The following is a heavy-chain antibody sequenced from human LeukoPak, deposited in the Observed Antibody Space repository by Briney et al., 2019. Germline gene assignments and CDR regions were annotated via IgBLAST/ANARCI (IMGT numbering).Heavy chain of an antibody. V-gene: IGHV4-4*02. J-gene: IGHJ4*02. CDR3: AGSSWWYYFDY. CDR2: IHHSGRS. CDR1: SGSITSNYY. D-gene: IGHD6-13*01. Sequence: SETLSLTCTVSSGSITSNYYWTWVRQPPGKEMEWIGEIHHSGRSNYNPSLKSRVTISVDTSKNQFSLKLSSVTAADTAVYYCAGSSWWYYFDYWGEGTLVTVSS.